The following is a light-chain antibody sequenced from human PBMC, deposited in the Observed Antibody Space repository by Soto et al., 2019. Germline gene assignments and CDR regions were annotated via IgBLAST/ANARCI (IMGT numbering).Light chain of an antibody. CDR2: LTS. Sequence: DIQLTQSPSFLSASVGDRVTITCRASQGISTYLAWYQQKPWRAPKLLIYLTSTLHSDVPLRFTGSGSGTAFTLTISGLQPADFATYYCQYLNSYPLAFGGGT. J-gene: IGKJ4*01. CDR3: QYLNSYPLA. CDR1: QGISTY. V-gene: IGKV1-9*01.